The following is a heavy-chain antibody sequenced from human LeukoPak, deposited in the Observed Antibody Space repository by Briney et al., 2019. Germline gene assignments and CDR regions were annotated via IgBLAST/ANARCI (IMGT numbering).Heavy chain of an antibody. CDR2: INDSGST. CDR3: AGYREYWDWHFDL. J-gene: IGHJ2*01. Sequence: SETLSLTCAVYGGSLSGYYWSWIRQSPGKGLEWIGEINDSGSTNYNPSLKSRVTISIDTSKNQFSLKLTSVTAADTAVYYCAGYREYWDWHFDLWGRGAPVTVSP. D-gene: IGHD2-8*02. V-gene: IGHV4-34*01. CDR1: GGSLSGYY.